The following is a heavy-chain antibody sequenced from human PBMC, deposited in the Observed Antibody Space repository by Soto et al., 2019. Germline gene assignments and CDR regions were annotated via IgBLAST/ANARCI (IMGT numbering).Heavy chain of an antibody. CDR3: ARGSSSWYYYYGMDV. V-gene: IGHV5-51*01. CDR2: IYPGDSDT. D-gene: IGHD6-13*01. CDR1: GYSFTSYW. J-gene: IGHJ6*02. Sequence: PGESLKISCKGSGYSFTSYWIGWVRQMPGKGLEWMGIIYPGDSDTRYSPSFQGQVTISADKSISTAYLQWSSLKASDTAMYYCARGSSSWYYYYGMDVWGQGTTVTVSS.